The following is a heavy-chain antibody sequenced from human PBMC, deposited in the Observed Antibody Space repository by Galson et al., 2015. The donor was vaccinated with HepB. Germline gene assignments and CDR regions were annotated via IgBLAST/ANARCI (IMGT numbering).Heavy chain of an antibody. CDR3: ARATDGPSHFLSYNCYVFDS. CDR2: ISAYPGYDNT. D-gene: IGHD1-20*01. V-gene: IGHV1-18*04. Sequence: SVKVSCKASGYTFRSFAVCWVRQAPGQGLEWMGWISAYPGYDNTHYAEKFQGRLTMTTDTPTNTVYMQLRSLRFDDSAVYYCARATDGPSHFLSYNCYVFDSGGQGSLVTVSP. J-gene: IGHJ4*02. CDR1: GYTFRSFA.